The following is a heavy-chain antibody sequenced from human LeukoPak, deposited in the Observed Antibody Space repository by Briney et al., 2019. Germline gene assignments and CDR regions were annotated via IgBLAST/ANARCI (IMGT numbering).Heavy chain of an antibody. CDR2: ITHSGST. Sequence: SQTLSLTCTVSGGSISSGSYYWSWIRQPPGKGLEWIGEITHSGSTNFNPSLKSRVTMSVDTSKNQFSLKLSSVTAADTAVYYCARGGRADFYFDSWAQGTLVTVSS. CDR3: ARGGRADFYFDS. CDR1: GGSISSGSYY. V-gene: IGHV4-39*07. D-gene: IGHD2-21*02. J-gene: IGHJ4*02.